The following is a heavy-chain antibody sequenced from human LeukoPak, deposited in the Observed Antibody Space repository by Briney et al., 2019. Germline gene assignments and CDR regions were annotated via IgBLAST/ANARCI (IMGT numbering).Heavy chain of an antibody. CDR3: ASTYSGSYYYYFDY. Sequence: PSETLSLTCTVSGDSISSYYWSWIRQPAGKGLEWIGRIYTSGSTNYNPSLKSRVTMSVDTSKNQFSLKLSSVTAADTAVYYCASTYSGSYYYYFDYWGQGTLVTVSS. CDR1: GDSISSYY. V-gene: IGHV4-4*07. D-gene: IGHD1-26*01. CDR2: IYTSGST. J-gene: IGHJ4*02.